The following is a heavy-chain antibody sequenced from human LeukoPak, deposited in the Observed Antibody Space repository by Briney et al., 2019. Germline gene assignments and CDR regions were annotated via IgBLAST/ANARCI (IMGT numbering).Heavy chain of an antibody. Sequence: SETLSLTCTVSGDSITNYYWSWIRQPAGKGLEWIGRIYPSGITNYNPSLKSRVSISIDTSRNQFSLKLSSVTAADTAVYYCARAEVRYYYYMDVWGKGTTVSISS. CDR1: GDSITNYY. CDR2: IYPSGIT. D-gene: IGHD3-10*01. J-gene: IGHJ6*03. CDR3: ARAEVRYYYYMDV. V-gene: IGHV4-4*07.